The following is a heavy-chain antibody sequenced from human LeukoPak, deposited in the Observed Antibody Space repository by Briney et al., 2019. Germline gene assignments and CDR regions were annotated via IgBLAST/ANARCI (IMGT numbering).Heavy chain of an antibody. D-gene: IGHD4-17*01. CDR2: IYSGGST. J-gene: IGHJ4*02. V-gene: IGHV3-53*01. CDR1: GFTVSSNY. Sequence: LPGGSLRLSCAASGFTVSSNYMSWVRQAPGKGLEWVSVIYSGGSTYYADSVKGRFTISRDNSKNTLYLQMNSLRDEGTAVYFCARATTTRTRFDYWGQGTLVTVSS. CDR3: ARATTTRTRFDY.